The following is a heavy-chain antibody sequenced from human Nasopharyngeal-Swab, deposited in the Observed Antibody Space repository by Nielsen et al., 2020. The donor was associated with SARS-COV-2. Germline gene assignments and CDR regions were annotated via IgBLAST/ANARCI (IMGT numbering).Heavy chain of an antibody. CDR2: ISSNGGST. D-gene: IGHD3-10*01. J-gene: IGHJ4*02. V-gene: IGHV3-64*04. Sequence: VRQAPGKGLEYVSAISSNGGSTYYADSVKGRFTISRDNSKNTLYLQMNSLRAEDTAVYYCARDRRMVRGVPTFDYWGQGTLVTVSS. CDR3: ARDRRMVRGVPTFDY.